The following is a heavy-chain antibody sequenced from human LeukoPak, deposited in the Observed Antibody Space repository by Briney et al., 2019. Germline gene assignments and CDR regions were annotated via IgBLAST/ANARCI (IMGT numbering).Heavy chain of an antibody. CDR1: GFTFSSYW. V-gene: IGHV3-7*01. CDR2: IKQDGSEK. Sequence: PGGSLRLSCAASGFTFSSYWMSWVRQAPGKGLEWVANIKQDGSEKYYVDSVKGRFTISRDNAKNSLYLQMNSLRAEDTAVYYCARDSKITMVRGAKDYWGQGTLVTVSS. D-gene: IGHD3-10*01. CDR3: ARDSKITMVRGAKDY. J-gene: IGHJ4*02.